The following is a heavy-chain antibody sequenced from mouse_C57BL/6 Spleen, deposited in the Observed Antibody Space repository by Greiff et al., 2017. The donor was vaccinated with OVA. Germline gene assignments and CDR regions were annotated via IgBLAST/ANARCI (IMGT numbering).Heavy chain of an antibody. CDR3: ARRYYGNFYAMDY. J-gene: IGHJ4*01. D-gene: IGHD2-1*01. Sequence: VKVVESGAELVKPGASVKMSCKASGYTFTTYPIEWMKQNHGKSLEWIGNFHPYNDDTKYNEKFKGKATLTVEKSSSTVYLELSRLTSDDSAVYYCARRYYGNFYAMDYWGQGTSVTVSS. CDR1: GYTFTTYP. V-gene: IGHV1-47*01. CDR2: FHPYNDDT.